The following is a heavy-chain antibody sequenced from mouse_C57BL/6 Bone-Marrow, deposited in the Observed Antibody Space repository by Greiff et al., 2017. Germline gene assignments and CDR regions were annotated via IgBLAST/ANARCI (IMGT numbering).Heavy chain of an antibody. CDR2: ICSGGST. Sequence: QVQLQQSGPGLVKPSQSLSITCTVSGFSLTSYGVHWVRQSPGKGLEWLGVICSGGSTDYNAAFISRQGINKDNSKSQVFFKMTSLPADVTAIYYCARPVYDGCPLAYWGQGTLVTVSA. CDR3: ARPVYDGCPLAY. D-gene: IGHD2-3*01. V-gene: IGHV2-2*01. CDR1: GFSLTSYG. J-gene: IGHJ3*01.